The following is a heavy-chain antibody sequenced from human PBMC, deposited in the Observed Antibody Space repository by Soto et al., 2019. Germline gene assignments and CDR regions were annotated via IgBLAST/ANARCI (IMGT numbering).Heavy chain of an antibody. CDR1: GGSISSSSYY. CDR3: ARDSPPYSSGWADYYYYGMDV. Sequence: SETLSLTCTVSGGSISSSSYYWGWIRQPPGKGLEWIGSIYYSGSTYYNPSLKSRVTISVDTSKNQFSLKLSSVTAADTAVYYCARDSPPYSSGWADYYYYGMDVWGQGTTVTVSS. CDR2: IYYSGST. D-gene: IGHD6-19*01. V-gene: IGHV4-39*07. J-gene: IGHJ6*02.